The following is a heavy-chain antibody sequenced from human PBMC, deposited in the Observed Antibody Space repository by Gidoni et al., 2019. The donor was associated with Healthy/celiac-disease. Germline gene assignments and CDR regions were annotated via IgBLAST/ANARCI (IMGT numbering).Heavy chain of an antibody. Sequence: EVQLVESGGGLVKPGGSLRLSCAASGFTFSSYSMNWVRQAPGKGLEWVSSISSSSSYIYYADSVKGRFTISRDNAKNSLYLQMNSLRAEDTAVYYCASWVPAAIGYDAFDIWGQGTMVTVSS. CDR2: ISSSSSYI. J-gene: IGHJ3*02. D-gene: IGHD2-2*01. CDR3: ASWVPAAIGYDAFDI. V-gene: IGHV3-21*01. CDR1: GFTFSSYS.